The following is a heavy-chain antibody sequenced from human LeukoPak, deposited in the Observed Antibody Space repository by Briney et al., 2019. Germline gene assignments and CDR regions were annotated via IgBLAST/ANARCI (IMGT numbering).Heavy chain of an antibody. CDR3: AKDPYYYDCSGYSDY. D-gene: IGHD3-22*01. CDR2: IWYDGSNK. V-gene: IGHV3-33*06. J-gene: IGHJ4*02. CDR1: GFTFSSYG. Sequence: PGGSLRLSCAASGFTFSSYGMHWVRQAPGKGLEWVAVIWYDGSNKYYADSVKGRFTISRDNSKNTLYLQMNSLRAEDTAVYYCAKDPYYYDCSGYSDYWGRGTLVTVSS.